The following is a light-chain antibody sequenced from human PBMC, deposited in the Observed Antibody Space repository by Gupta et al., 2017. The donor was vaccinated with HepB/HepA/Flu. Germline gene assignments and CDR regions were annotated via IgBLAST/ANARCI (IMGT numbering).Light chain of an antibody. J-gene: IGLJ2*01. CDR2: GNS. CDR3: QSYDSSLSGVV. V-gene: IGLV1-40*01. CDR1: SSNIGAGYD. Sequence: QSVLTQPPSVSGAPGQRVTISCTGSSSNIGAGYDVHWYQQLPGTAPKLLIYGNSNRPSGVPDRFSGSKSGTSASLAITRLQAEDEADYYCQSYDSSLSGVVFGGGTKLTV.